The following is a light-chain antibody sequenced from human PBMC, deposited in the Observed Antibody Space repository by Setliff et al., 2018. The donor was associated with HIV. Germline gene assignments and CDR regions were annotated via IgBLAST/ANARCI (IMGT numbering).Light chain of an antibody. CDR3: SSYTGSGTYV. J-gene: IGLJ1*01. V-gene: IGLV2-14*03. CDR2: DVS. Sequence: QSALTQPASVSGSPGQSITISCTGTSSDIGGYNYVSWYRQHPGKAPKLMIYDVSNRPSGVSIRFSASKSGSTASLTISGLQPEDEADYCCSSYTGSGTYVFGTGTKVTVL. CDR1: SSDIGGYNY.